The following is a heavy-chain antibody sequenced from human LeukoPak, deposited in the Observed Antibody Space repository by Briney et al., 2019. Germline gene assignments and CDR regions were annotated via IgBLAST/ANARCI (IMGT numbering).Heavy chain of an antibody. D-gene: IGHD3-10*01. CDR3: AGLKDYYGSGSLYYYGMDV. Sequence: SETLSLTCTVSGGSISSYYWSWIRQPPGKGLEWIGCIYYSGSTNYNPSLKSRVTISVDTSKNQFSLKLSSVTAADTAVYYCAGLKDYYGSGSLYYYGMDVWGQGTTVTVSS. CDR2: IYYSGST. J-gene: IGHJ6*02. CDR1: GGSISSYY. V-gene: IGHV4-59*08.